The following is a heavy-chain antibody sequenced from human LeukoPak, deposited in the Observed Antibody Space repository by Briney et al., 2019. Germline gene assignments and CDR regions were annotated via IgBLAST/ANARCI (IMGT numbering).Heavy chain of an antibody. V-gene: IGHV3-33*01. D-gene: IGHD5-24*01. CDR3: ARAWGRDGYSPADY. Sequence: PGGSLRLSCAASGFTFSSYDMHWVRQAPGKGLEWVAVIWYDGSNKYYADSVKGRFTISRDNSKNTLYLQMNSLRAEDTTVYYCARAWGRDGYSPADYWGQGTLVTVSS. CDR1: GFTFSSYD. CDR2: IWYDGSNK. J-gene: IGHJ4*02.